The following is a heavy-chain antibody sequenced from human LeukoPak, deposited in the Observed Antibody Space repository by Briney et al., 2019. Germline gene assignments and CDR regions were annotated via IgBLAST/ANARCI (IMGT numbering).Heavy chain of an antibody. V-gene: IGHV3-33*08. CDR3: AREGVVAPIPVPYYLDY. CDR1: GFTFSNYW. CDR2: IWNDGSEK. D-gene: IGHD5-12*01. J-gene: IGHJ4*02. Sequence: GGSLSLSCAASGFTFSNYWMSWVRQAPGKGLEWVAVIWNDGSEKYSADSVKGRFTISRDNFKNTLDLQMNSLRVEDTAVYYCAREGVVAPIPVPYYLDYWGQGTLVTVSS.